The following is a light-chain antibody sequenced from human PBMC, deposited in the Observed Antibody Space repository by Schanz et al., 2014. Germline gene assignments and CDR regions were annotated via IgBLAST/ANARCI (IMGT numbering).Light chain of an antibody. V-gene: IGKV3-11*01. Sequence: EIVLTQSPGTLSLSPGERATLSCRASQSVSSNLAWYQQKPGQAPRLLIYGASTRATGIPARFSGSGSGTEFTLTISSLEPEDFAVYYCQQRSNWPLTFGGGTKVEI. CDR3: QQRSNWPLT. CDR1: QSVSSN. CDR2: GAS. J-gene: IGKJ4*01.